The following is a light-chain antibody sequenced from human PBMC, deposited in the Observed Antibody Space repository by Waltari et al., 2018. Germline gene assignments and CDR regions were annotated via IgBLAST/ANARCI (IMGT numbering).Light chain of an antibody. CDR3: CSYAGSSTLV. V-gene: IGLV2-23*01. Sequence: QSALTQPASVSGSPGQSITISCTGTSSDVGSYNLVSWYQQHPGKAPKLMIDEGSKRPEGVSNRFSGSKSGNTASMTVSGLQAEDEADYYCCSYAGSSTLVFGGGTKLTVL. CDR2: EGS. CDR1: SSDVGSYNL. J-gene: IGLJ2*01.